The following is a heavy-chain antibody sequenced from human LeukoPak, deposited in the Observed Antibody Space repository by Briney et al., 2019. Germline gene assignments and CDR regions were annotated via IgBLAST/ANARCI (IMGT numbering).Heavy chain of an antibody. CDR2: IYHSGNS. V-gene: IGHV4-59*08. CDR1: GDSIGDYY. D-gene: IGHD3-3*01. CDR3: AREPLYEGSGY. J-gene: IGHJ4*02. Sequence: SETLSLTCTISGDSIGDYYWTWIRQPPGEGLEWIGYIYHSGNSNYNPSLKSRVTISLDTSKNQFFLRLSSVTAADTAVYYCAREPLYEGSGYWGQGTLVTVSS.